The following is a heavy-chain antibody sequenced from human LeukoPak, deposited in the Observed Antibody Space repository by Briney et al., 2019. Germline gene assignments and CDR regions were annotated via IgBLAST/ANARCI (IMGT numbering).Heavy chain of an antibody. CDR3: ARRLVATRTSPFGP. CDR1: GCTFTSYG. Sequence: ASVKVSCKASGCTFTSYGISWVRQAPGQGLEWMGWISAYNGNTNYAQKLQGRVTMTTDTSTSTAYMELRSLRSDDTAVYYCARRLVATRTSPFGPWGQGTLVTVSS. D-gene: IGHD5-12*01. J-gene: IGHJ5*02. V-gene: IGHV1-18*01. CDR2: ISAYNGNT.